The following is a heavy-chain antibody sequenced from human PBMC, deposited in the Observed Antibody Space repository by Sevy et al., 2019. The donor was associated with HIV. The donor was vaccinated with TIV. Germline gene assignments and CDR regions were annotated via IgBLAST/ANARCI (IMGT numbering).Heavy chain of an antibody. Sequence: GGSLRLSCAASGFTFSSYGMHWVRQAPGKGLEWVAVIWYDGSSKYYADSVKGRFTISRDNSKNTLYLQMNSLRAEDTAVYYCASDLFSGGNRHRDYWGQGTLVTVSS. CDR2: IWYDGSSK. CDR3: ASDLFSGGNRHRDY. CDR1: GFTFSSYG. J-gene: IGHJ4*02. D-gene: IGHD2-15*01. V-gene: IGHV3-33*08.